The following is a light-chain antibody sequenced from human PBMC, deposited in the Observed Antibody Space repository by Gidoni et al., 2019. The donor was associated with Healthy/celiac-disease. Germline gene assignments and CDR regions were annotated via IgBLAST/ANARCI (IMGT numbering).Light chain of an antibody. J-gene: IGKJ2*02. CDR3: QQRSNWPGT. CDR2: DAS. Sequence: IVSTQSPATLSLSTGERATLSCRSSQSVSSYLAWYQQKPGQAPRLLIYDASNRATGIPARFSGSGSGTDFTLTISSLEPEDFAVYYCQQRSNWPGTFGQGTKLEIK. V-gene: IGKV3-11*01. CDR1: QSVSSY.